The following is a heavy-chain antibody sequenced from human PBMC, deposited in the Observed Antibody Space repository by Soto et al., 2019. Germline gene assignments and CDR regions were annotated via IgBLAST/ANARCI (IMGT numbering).Heavy chain of an antibody. CDR2: INPKSGGT. D-gene: IGHD3-3*01. J-gene: IGHJ1*01. Sequence: ASVKVSCKASGYTITAHWLHWVRQAPGQGLEWMGWINPKSGGTDYAQKFEDRVTMSRDTSINTAYMQLSRLTSDDTAVYFCVTDDGHYYGSVWGQGNLVTVSS. V-gene: IGHV1-2*02. CDR3: VTDDGHYYGSV. CDR1: GYTITAHW.